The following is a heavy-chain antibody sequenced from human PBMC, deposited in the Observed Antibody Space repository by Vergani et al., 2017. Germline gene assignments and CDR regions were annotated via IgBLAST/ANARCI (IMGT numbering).Heavy chain of an antibody. Sequence: EVQLVESGGGLVQPGRFLRLSCAASGFTFDDYAMHWVRQAPGKGLEWVSGINWNSDSIAYADSVKGRFTISRDNAKNSLYLQMNSLRAEDTALYYCVKDIAASGNDWYFDLWGRGTLVTVSS. CDR1: GFTFDDYA. CDR2: INWNSDSI. V-gene: IGHV3-9*01. D-gene: IGHD6-13*01. J-gene: IGHJ2*01. CDR3: VKDIAASGNDWYFDL.